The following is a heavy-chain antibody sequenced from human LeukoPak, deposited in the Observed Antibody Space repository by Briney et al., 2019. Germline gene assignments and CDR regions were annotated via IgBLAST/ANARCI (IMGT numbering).Heavy chain of an antibody. V-gene: IGHV4-39*01. D-gene: IGHD3-9*01. J-gene: IGHJ4*02. CDR1: GGSISSSSYY. CDR3: ARRFLTGYYIGPLDY. Sequence: SETLSLTCTVSGGSISSSSYYWGWIRQPPGKGLEWIGSIYYSGSTYYNPSLKSRVTISVDTPKNQFSLKLSSVTAADTAVYYCARRFLTGYYIGPLDYWGQGTLVTVSS. CDR2: IYYSGST.